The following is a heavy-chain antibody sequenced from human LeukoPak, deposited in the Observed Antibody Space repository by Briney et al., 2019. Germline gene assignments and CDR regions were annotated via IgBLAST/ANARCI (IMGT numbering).Heavy chain of an antibody. V-gene: IGHV4-59*01. Sequence: PSETLSLTCTVTGGSISSYSWSWIRQPPGKGLEWIGYIYYSGSTNYNPSLKGRVTISVDTSKNQFSLKLSSVTAADTAVYYCARESFDYGFDYWGQGTLVTVSS. CDR1: GGSISSYS. CDR3: ARESFDYGFDY. D-gene: IGHD4-17*01. CDR2: IYYSGST. J-gene: IGHJ4*02.